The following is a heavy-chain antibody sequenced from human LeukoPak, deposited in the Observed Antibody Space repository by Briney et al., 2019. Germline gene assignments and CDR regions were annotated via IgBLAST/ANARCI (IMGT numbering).Heavy chain of an antibody. CDR2: VNSNGRSA. V-gene: IGHV3-20*04. Sequence: GGSLRLSCAASGFNFDDYGMTWVRQIPGKGLEWVAGVNSNGRSAGYAASVRGRFTISRDNAKNSLYLEMDSLRLDDTAFYYCSRGYSTRHFPFDSWGQGTLVTVSS. J-gene: IGHJ4*02. D-gene: IGHD6-13*01. CDR1: GFNFDDYG. CDR3: SRGYSTRHFPFDS.